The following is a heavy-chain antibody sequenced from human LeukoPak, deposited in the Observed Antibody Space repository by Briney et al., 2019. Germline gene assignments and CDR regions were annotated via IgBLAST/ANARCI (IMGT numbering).Heavy chain of an antibody. V-gene: IGHV3-48*03. J-gene: IGHJ4*02. D-gene: IGHD3-10*01. CDR2: ISSSGSTI. CDR3: ARESSQGPDYFDY. CDR1: GFTFSSYE. Sequence: GGSLRLSCAASGFTFSSYEMNWVRQAPGKGLEWVSYISSSGSTIYYADSVKGRFTIPRDNAKNSLYLQMNGLGAEDTAVYYCARESSQGPDYFDYWGQGTLVTVSS.